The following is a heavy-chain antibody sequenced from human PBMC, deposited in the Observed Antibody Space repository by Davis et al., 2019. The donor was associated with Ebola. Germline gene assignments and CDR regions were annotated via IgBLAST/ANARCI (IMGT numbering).Heavy chain of an antibody. V-gene: IGHV3-30*02. J-gene: IGHJ4*02. D-gene: IGHD3-10*01. CDR1: GFTFSSYG. Sequence: GESLKISCAASGFTFSSYGIHWVRQAPGKGLEWVAFIRYDGSHKHYADSVKGRFTISRDNSKNTLYLQMNSLRTEDTATYYCAKGSGKNYGRAADYWGQGTLVTVSS. CDR2: IRYDGSHK. CDR3: AKGSGKNYGRAADY.